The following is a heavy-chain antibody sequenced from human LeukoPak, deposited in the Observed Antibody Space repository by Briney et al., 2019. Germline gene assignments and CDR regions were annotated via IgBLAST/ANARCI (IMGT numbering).Heavy chain of an antibody. Sequence: ASVNVSRKASRGTFSSYAISWVRQAPGQGLEGMGGIIPIFGTANYAQKFQGRVTITADESTSTAYMELSSLRSEDTAVYYCARERENSKYQLHLFDYWGEGTLVTVSS. CDR2: IIPIFGTA. D-gene: IGHD2-2*01. V-gene: IGHV1-69*01. CDR3: ARERENSKYQLHLFDY. J-gene: IGHJ4*02. CDR1: RGTFSSYA.